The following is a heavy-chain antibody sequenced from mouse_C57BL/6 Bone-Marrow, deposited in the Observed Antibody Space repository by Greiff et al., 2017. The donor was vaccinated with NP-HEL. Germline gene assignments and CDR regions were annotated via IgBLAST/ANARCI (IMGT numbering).Heavy chain of an antibody. CDR2: IYPGGGYT. Sequence: QVQMQQSGAELVRRGTSVKMSCKASGYTFTNYWIGWAKQRPGHGLEWIGDIYPGGGYTNYNEKFKGKATLTADKSSSTAYMQFSSLTSEDSAIYYCARGTVTTPFAYWGQGTLVTVSA. V-gene: IGHV1-63*01. J-gene: IGHJ3*01. D-gene: IGHD2-2*01. CDR3: ARGTVTTPFAY. CDR1: GYTFTNYW.